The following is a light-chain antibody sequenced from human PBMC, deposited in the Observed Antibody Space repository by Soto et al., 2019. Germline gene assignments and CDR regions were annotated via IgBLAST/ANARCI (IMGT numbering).Light chain of an antibody. CDR3: ETWNRNTRV. CDR2: IEGSGSY. Sequence: QLVLTQSSSASASLGSSGNVTCTLSSGHSSYIIAWHQQQPGTAPRYLMKIEGSGSYNEGSGVPDRFSGSSSGADRYLTISNLQFEDEADYYCETWNRNTRVFGGGTKLTVL. J-gene: IGLJ2*01. V-gene: IGLV4-60*02. CDR1: SGHSSYI.